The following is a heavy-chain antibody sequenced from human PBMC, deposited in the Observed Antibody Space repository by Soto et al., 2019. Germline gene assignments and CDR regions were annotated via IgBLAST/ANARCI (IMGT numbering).Heavy chain of an antibody. J-gene: IGHJ6*02. Sequence: GGSLRLSCAASGFTFSRYAMHWVRQAPGKGLEWVAVISYDGSNKYYADSVKGRFTSSRDNSKNTLYLQMNSLRAEDTAVYYCARDIAVAGGYYYYYGMDVWGQGTTVTVSS. CDR1: GFTFSRYA. V-gene: IGHV3-30-3*01. D-gene: IGHD6-19*01. CDR2: ISYDGSNK. CDR3: ARDIAVAGGYYYYYGMDV.